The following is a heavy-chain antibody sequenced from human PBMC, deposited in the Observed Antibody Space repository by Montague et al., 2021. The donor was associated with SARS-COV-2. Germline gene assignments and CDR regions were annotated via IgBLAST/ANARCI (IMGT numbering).Heavy chain of an antibody. Sequence: SETPSLTCTVSGDSVTERYLNWVRQAAGKGLEWIGFIHPYGDIHYNASLKSRVILSRDASKNQFSLTLTSVTAADTAVYYCAIGGDSAKCGIWGRGTLVTVSS. CDR2: IHPYGDI. D-gene: IGHD2-21*01. CDR3: AIGGDSAKCGI. J-gene: IGHJ3*02. V-gene: IGHV4-4*07. CDR1: GDSVTERY.